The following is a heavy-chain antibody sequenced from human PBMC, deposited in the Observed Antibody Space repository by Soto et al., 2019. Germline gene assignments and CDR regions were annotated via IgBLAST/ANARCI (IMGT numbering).Heavy chain of an antibody. Sequence: PSETLSLTCTVSGGSISSYYWSWIRQPPGKGLDWIGYIYYSGSTNYNPSLKSRVTISVDTSKNQFSLKLSSVTAADTAVYYCARGFSRYYGSGSYYITWFDPWGQGTLVTVSS. CDR1: GGSISSYY. V-gene: IGHV4-59*01. J-gene: IGHJ5*02. CDR2: IYYSGST. CDR3: ARGFSRYYGSGSYYITWFDP. D-gene: IGHD3-10*01.